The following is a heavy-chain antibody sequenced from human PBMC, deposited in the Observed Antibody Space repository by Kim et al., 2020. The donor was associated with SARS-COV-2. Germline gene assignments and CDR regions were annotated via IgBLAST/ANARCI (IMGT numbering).Heavy chain of an antibody. V-gene: IGHV3-72*01. D-gene: IGHD2-15*01. J-gene: IGHJ4*02. CDR2: TT. Sequence: TTEDAESVKGRFNISGDESKNSLYLQMNSLKTEDTAVYYCGRVDKLFYFDYWGQGTLVSVSS. CDR3: GRVDKLFYFDY.